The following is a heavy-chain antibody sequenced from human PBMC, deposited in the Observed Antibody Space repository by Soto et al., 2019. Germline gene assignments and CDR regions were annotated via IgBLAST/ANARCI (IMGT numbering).Heavy chain of an antibody. CDR3: VIEPVTIFGVGRNNWFDP. CDR1: GGSFSGYY. Sequence: SETLSLTCAVYGGSFSGYYCSWIRQPPGMGLEWIGEINHFGITNYNPSLKSRLTMSVDTSKNQFSLKLSSATAADTAVYYCVIEPVTIFGVGRNNWFDPWGQGTLVTVSS. D-gene: IGHD3-3*01. J-gene: IGHJ5*02. V-gene: IGHV4-34*01. CDR2: INHFGIT.